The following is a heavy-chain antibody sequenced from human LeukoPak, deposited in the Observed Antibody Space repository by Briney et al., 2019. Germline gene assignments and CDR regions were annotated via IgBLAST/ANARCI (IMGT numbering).Heavy chain of an antibody. D-gene: IGHD3-22*01. J-gene: IGHJ6*03. CDR2: IYYSGST. CDR1: GGSISSSSYY. Sequence: SETRSLTCTVSGGSISSSSYYWGWIRQPPGKGLEWIGSIYYSGSTYYNPSLKSRVTISVDTSKNQFSLKLSSVTAADTAVYYCARGLDYYDSSGYYYGSGYYYYMDVWGKGTTVTVSS. V-gene: IGHV4-39*07. CDR3: ARGLDYYDSSGYYYGSGYYYYMDV.